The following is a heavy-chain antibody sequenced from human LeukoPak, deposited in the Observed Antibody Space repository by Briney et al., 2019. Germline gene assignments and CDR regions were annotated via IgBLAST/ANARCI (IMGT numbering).Heavy chain of an antibody. CDR3: ARVAPSSVVATRNYYFDY. CDR2: IIPIFGTA. CDR1: GYTFTSYG. D-gene: IGHD5-12*01. V-gene: IGHV1-69*13. Sequence: GASVKVSCKASGYTFTSYGISWVRQAPGQGLEWMGGIIPIFGTANYAQKFQGRVTITADESTSTAYMELSSLRSEDTAVYYCARVAPSSVVATRNYYFDYWGQGTLVTVSS. J-gene: IGHJ4*02.